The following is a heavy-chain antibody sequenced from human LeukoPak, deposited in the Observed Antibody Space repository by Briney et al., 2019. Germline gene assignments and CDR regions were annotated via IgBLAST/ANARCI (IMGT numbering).Heavy chain of an antibody. CDR1: GSTFTSHY. V-gene: IGHV1-46*01. CDR2: IHPTGGSA. J-gene: IGHJ4*02. CDR3: ARDQRSLDY. Sequence: ASVKVSCKASGSTFTSHYMHWVRQAPGQGFEWMGVIHPTGGSARNAQKLQGRVTLTRDTSTSTVYMELSSLRSDDTAVYYCARDQRSLDYWGQGTLVTVSS.